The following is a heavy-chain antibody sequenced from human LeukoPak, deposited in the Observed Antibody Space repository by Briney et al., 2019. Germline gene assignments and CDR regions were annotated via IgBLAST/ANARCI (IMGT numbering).Heavy chain of an antibody. CDR2: IKSKTDGGTT. V-gene: IGHV3-15*01. CDR3: TTDTLGYCSSTSCPSVFDY. D-gene: IGHD2-2*01. J-gene: IGHJ4*02. CDR1: GFTFSSYG. Sequence: GRSLRLSCAASGFTFSSYGMHWVRQAPGKGLEWVGRIKSKTDGGTTDYAAPVKGRFTISRDDSKNTLYLQMNSLKTEDTAVYYCTTDTLGYCSSTSCPSVFDYWGQGTLVTVSS.